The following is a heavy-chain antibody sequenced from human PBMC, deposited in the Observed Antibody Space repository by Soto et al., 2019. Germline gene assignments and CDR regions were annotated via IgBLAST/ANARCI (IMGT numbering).Heavy chain of an antibody. CDR2: ISSSSSTI. CDR1: GFTFSSYS. D-gene: IGHD3-3*01. CDR3: ARVGYYDFWSGYLDV. Sequence: GGSLRLSCAASGFTFSSYSMNWVRQAPGKGLEWVSYISSSSSTIYYADSVKGRFTISRDNAKNSLYLQMNSLRDEDTAVYYCARVGYYDFWSGYLDVWGQGTTVTVSS. V-gene: IGHV3-48*02. J-gene: IGHJ6*02.